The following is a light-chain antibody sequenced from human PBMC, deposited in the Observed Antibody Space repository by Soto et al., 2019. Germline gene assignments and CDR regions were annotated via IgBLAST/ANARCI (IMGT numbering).Light chain of an antibody. J-gene: IGKJ2*01. CDR3: MQAIQNPPYT. Sequence: EIVMTQSPLSRPVTLGESASISCRSSRSLLHSNGHNYLDWYLQKPGQSPQLLIYLGSNRASGVPDRFSGSGSGTDFTLKISRVEAEDVGVYYCMQAIQNPPYTFGQGTKLEIK. CDR2: LGS. CDR1: RSLLHSNGHNY. V-gene: IGKV2-28*01.